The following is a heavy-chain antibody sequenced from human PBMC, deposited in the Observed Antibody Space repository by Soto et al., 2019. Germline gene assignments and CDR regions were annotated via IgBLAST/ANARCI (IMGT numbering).Heavy chain of an antibody. CDR2: IYYSGST. D-gene: IGHD6-13*01. Sequence: TLSLTCTVSGGSISSYYWSWIRQPPGKGLEWIGYIYYSGSTNYNPSLKSRVTISVDTSKNQFSLKLSSVTAADTAVYYCARGGAAAGHFDYWGQGTLVTVSS. CDR1: GGSISSYY. V-gene: IGHV4-59*01. CDR3: ARGGAAAGHFDY. J-gene: IGHJ4*02.